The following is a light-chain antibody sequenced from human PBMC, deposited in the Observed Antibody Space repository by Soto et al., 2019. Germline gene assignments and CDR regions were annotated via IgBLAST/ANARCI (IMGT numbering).Light chain of an antibody. Sequence: QSVLTQPASVSGSPGQSITISCTGTSSDIGSYNYVAWYQQFPGKTPKLIIYEVRNRPSGVPDRFSGSKSANTASLTVSGLQAEDEAFYYCSSTAGNNNLVFGGGTKVTVL. CDR2: EVR. J-gene: IGLJ3*02. V-gene: IGLV2-8*01. CDR3: SSTAGNNNLV. CDR1: SSDIGSYNY.